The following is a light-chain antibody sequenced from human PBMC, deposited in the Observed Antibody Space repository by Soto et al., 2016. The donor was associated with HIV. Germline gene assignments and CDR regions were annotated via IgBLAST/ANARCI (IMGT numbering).Light chain of an antibody. Sequence: DIHLTQSPSFLSASVGDRVTITCRASQGISSYLAWYQQKPGKAPKLLIFAASTLQSGVPSRFSGNGSGTEFTLTIRSLQPEDFATYYCQQLXSLPPTFGGGTKVEIK. CDR3: QQLXSLPPT. CDR1: QGISSY. CDR2: AAS. J-gene: IGKJ4*01. V-gene: IGKV1-9*01.